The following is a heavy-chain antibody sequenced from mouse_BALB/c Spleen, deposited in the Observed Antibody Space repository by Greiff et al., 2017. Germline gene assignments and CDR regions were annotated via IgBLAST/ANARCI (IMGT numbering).Heavy chain of an antibody. Sequence: EVMLVESGPGLVKPSQSLSLTCTVTGYSITSDYAWNWIRQFPGNKLEWMGYISYSGSTSYNPSLKSRISITRDTSKNQFFLQLNSVTTEDTATYYCARSGGYDGGYFDYWGQGTTLTVSS. CDR1: GYSITSDYA. D-gene: IGHD2-2*01. V-gene: IGHV3-2*02. CDR2: ISYSGST. J-gene: IGHJ2*01. CDR3: ARSGGYDGGYFDY.